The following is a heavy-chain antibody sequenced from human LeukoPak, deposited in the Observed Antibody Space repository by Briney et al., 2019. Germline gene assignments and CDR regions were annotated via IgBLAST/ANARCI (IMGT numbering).Heavy chain of an antibody. CDR3: ARRGYREPAATMYYFDY. J-gene: IGHJ4*02. Sequence: SETLSLTCAVYGGSFSGYYWSWIRQPPGKGLEWIGEINHSGSTNYNPSLKSRVTISVDTSKNQFSLKLSSVTAADTAVYYCARRGYREPAATMYYFDYWGQGTLVTVSS. V-gene: IGHV4-34*01. D-gene: IGHD2-2*01. CDR1: GGSFSGYY. CDR2: INHSGST.